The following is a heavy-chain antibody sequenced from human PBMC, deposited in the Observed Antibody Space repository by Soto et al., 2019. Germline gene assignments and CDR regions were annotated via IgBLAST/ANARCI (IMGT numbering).Heavy chain of an antibody. Sequence: QVQLVQSGAEVKKPGSSVKVSCKASGGTFSSYTISWVRQAPGQGLEWMGRIIPILGIANYAQKFQGRVTITADKSTSTAYMERSSLRSEDTAVYYCAREAVVPAAHYFDYWGQGTLVTVSS. J-gene: IGHJ4*02. V-gene: IGHV1-69*08. D-gene: IGHD2-2*01. CDR2: IIPILGIA. CDR3: AREAVVPAAHYFDY. CDR1: GGTFSSYT.